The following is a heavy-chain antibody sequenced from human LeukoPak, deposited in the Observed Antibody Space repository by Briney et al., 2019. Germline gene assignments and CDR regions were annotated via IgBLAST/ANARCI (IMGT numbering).Heavy chain of an antibody. Sequence: SETLSLTCAVYGGSFSGYYWSWIRQPPGKGLEWIGEINHSGSTNYNPSLKSRVTISVDTSKNQFSLKLSSVTAADTAVYYCARARYSSSWLDYWGQGTLVTVSS. CDR3: ARARYSSSWLDY. D-gene: IGHD6-13*01. CDR1: GGSFSGYY. V-gene: IGHV4-34*01. J-gene: IGHJ4*02. CDR2: INHSGST.